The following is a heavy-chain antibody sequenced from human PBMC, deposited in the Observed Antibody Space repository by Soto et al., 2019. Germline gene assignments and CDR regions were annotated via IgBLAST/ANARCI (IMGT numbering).Heavy chain of an antibody. CDR1: GYTSTSYA. D-gene: IGHD3-22*01. J-gene: IGHJ3*02. V-gene: IGHV1-3*01. CDR3: AGVYYYDSSGYYVWAFDI. CDR2: INAGNGNT. Sequence: ASVKVSCKASGYTSTSYAMHWVRQAPGQRLEWMGWINAGNGNTKYSQKFQGRVTITRDTSASTAYMELGSLRSEDTAVYYCAGVYYYDSSGYYVWAFDIWGQGTMVTVSS.